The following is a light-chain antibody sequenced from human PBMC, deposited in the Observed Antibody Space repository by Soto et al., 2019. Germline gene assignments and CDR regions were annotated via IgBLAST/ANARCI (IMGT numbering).Light chain of an antibody. CDR1: NIGTKS. V-gene: IGLV3-21*04. J-gene: IGLJ2*01. CDR2: YDS. CDR3: QVWDRSSDHRVV. Sequence: SYELTQPPSVSVAPGKTARISCERNNIGTKSVHWYQQKPGQAPVLVIYYDSARASGIPERFSGSNAGNTATLTISTVEAGDEADYYCQVWDRSSDHRVVFGGGTQLTVL.